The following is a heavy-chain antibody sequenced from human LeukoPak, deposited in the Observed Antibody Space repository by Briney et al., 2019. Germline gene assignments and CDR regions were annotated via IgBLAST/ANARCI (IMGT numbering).Heavy chain of an antibody. D-gene: IGHD3-22*01. CDR3: ARDRRSSSWYMYYDSSGYYVVDY. CDR2: ISSSSSYI. Sequence: GGSLRLSCAASGFTFSGYSMNWVRQAPGKGLEWVSSISSSSSYIYYADSVKGRFTISRDNAKNSLYLQMNSLRAEDTAVYYCARDRRSSSWYMYYDSSGYYVVDYWGQGTLVTVSS. V-gene: IGHV3-21*01. CDR1: GFTFSGYS. J-gene: IGHJ4*02.